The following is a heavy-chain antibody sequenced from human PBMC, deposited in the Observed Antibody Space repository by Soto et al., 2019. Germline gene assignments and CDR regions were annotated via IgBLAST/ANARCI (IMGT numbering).Heavy chain of an antibody. D-gene: IGHD2-2*01. V-gene: IGHV1-8*01. CDR1: GYTFTSYD. J-gene: IGHJ4*02. Sequence: ASVKVSCKASGYTFTSYDINWVRQATGQGLEWMGWMNPNSGNTGYAQKFQGRVTMTRNTSISTAYMELSSLRSEDTAVYYCARAMGLTKGLLFLRRPPYFDYWGQGTLVTVSS. CDR2: MNPNSGNT. CDR3: ARAMGLTKGLLFLRRPPYFDY.